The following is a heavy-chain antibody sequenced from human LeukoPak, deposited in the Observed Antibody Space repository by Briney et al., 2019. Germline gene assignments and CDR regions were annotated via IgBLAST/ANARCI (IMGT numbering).Heavy chain of an antibody. CDR1: GFTFSSYA. CDR2: MSYDGSKK. CDR3: ARADSSGYYYGDAIDY. Sequence: PGRSLRLSCAASGFTFSSYAMHWVRQAPGKGLEWVAVMSYDGSKKYYADSVKGRFTISRDNSKNTVHLQMSSLKTEDTAVYYCARADSSGYYYGDAIDYWGQGTLVTVSS. J-gene: IGHJ4*02. V-gene: IGHV3-30*15. D-gene: IGHD3-22*01.